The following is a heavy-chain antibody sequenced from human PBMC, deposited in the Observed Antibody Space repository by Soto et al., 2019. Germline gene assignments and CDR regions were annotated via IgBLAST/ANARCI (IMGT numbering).Heavy chain of an antibody. CDR3: ARDMHAGCTHYFDP. D-gene: IGHD6-19*01. CDR2: TTSTANT. J-gene: IGHJ5*02. CDR1: ASPIYSYH. V-gene: IGHV4-59*01. Sequence: SETLPLPCIVSASPIYSYHWRWIRQPPAQGLQWLASTTSTANTNLNTCLLSRVTISMGTSQHHLSFHLSSPTAADTAVYYCARDMHAGCTHYFDPWGQGTLFTVSS.